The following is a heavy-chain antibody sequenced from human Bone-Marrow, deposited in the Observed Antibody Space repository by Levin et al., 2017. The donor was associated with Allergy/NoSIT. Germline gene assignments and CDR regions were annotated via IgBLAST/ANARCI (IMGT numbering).Heavy chain of an antibody. CDR1: GFTFSNYW. CDR3: ARATRGSSTSET. V-gene: IGHV3-7*01. D-gene: IGHD6-13*01. CDR2: IKHDGGEE. Sequence: QPGGSLRLSCAASGFTFSNYWMGWVRQAPGKGLECVANIKHDGGEEYYADSVKGRFTISRDNAKNSLYLQMNSLRAEDTAVYYCARATRGSSTSETWGQGTLVTVSS. J-gene: IGHJ5*02.